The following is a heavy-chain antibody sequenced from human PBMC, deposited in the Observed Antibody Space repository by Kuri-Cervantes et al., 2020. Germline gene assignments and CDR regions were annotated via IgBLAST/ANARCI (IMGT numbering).Heavy chain of an antibody. CDR3: ASDNDAGGDCNC. CDR2: INPNSGGT. V-gene: IGHV1-2*02. Sequence: ASVKVSCKASGYTFTSYFIHWVRQAPGQGLEWMGWINPNSGGTNYAQKFQGRVTMTRDTSISTAYMELSRLRSDDTAVYYCASDNDAGGDCNCWGQGTLVTVSS. CDR1: GYTFTSYF. J-gene: IGHJ4*02. D-gene: IGHD1-1*01.